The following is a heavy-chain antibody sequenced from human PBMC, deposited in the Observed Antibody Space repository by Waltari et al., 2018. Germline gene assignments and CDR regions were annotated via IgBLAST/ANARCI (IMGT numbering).Heavy chain of an antibody. CDR3: AATYCGGDCYSEDYYYYYMDV. J-gene: IGHJ6*03. V-gene: IGHV4-30-4*08. CDR2: IYYSGST. D-gene: IGHD2-21*01. CDR1: GGSISSGDYY. Sequence: QVQLQESGPGLVKPSQTLSLTCTVSGGSISSGDYYWSWIRQPPGKGLEWIGYIYYSGSTYYTPSLKSRVTISVDTSKNQFSLKLSSVTAADTAVYYCAATYCGGDCYSEDYYYYYMDVWSKGTTVTVSS.